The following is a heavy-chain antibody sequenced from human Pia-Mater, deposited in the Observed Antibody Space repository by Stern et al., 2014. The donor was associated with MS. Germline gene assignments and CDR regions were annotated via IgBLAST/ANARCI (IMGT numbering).Heavy chain of an antibody. V-gene: IGHV4-30-4*01. J-gene: IGHJ4*02. Sequence: QVQLQESGPGLVRPSQTLSLTCTVSGGSISSADHYWSWVRQPPGKGLEWIGYISYTGSSYFRPSLKSRATMSVDTSKNQFSLKLKSVTAADTAVYFCARTDILLLDYWGQGALVTVSS. CDR2: ISYTGSS. D-gene: IGHD3-22*01. CDR3: ARTDILLLDY. CDR1: GGSISSADHY.